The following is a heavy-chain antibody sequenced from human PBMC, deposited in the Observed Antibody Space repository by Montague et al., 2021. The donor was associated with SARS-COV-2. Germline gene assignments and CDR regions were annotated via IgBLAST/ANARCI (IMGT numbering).Heavy chain of an antibody. Sequence: SETLSLTCAVYGGSFTTYYWSWIRQPPGKGLEWIGEINHGGTTNFNPARKSRVTMSVDTSKNQFSLTLTSVTAADTAIYFCARNSFRARFLDWSFYFTFWGQGSAVTVSS. J-gene: IGHJ4*02. CDR2: INHGGTT. D-gene: IGHD3/OR15-3a*01. V-gene: IGHV4-34*01. CDR1: GGSFTTYY. CDR3: ARNSFRARFLDWSFYFTF.